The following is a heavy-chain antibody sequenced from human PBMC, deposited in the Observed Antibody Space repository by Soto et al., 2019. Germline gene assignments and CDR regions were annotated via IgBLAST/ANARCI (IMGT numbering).Heavy chain of an antibody. D-gene: IGHD3-22*01. V-gene: IGHV3-49*04. J-gene: IGHJ4*02. Sequence: GGSLRLSCTASGFTFGDYAMSWVRQAPGKGLEWVGFIRSKAYGGTTEYAASVKGRFTISRDDSKSIAYLQMNSLKTEDTAVYYCTRECPNYYDSSGYPYYFDYWGQGTLVTVSS. CDR2: IRSKAYGGTT. CDR3: TRECPNYYDSSGYPYYFDY. CDR1: GFTFGDYA.